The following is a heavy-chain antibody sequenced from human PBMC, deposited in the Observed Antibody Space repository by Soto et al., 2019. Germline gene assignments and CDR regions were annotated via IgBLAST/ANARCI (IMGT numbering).Heavy chain of an antibody. J-gene: IGHJ6*02. CDR2: INPNSGGT. V-gene: IGHV1-2*04. Sequence: ASVKVSCKASGYTFTGYYMHWVRQAPGQGLEWMGWINPNSGGTNYAQKFQGWVTMTRDTSISTAYMELSRLRSDDTAVYYCARGQQLVFQRVPAGYGMDVWGQGTTVTVSS. CDR1: GYTFTGYY. CDR3: ARGQQLVFQRVPAGYGMDV. D-gene: IGHD6-6*01.